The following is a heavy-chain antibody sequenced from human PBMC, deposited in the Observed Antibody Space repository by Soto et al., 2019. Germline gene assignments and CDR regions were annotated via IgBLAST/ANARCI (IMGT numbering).Heavy chain of an antibody. D-gene: IGHD1-20*01. CDR1: GFSFSDHA. Sequence: GGSLRLSCAASGFSFSDHAMHWVRRAPGKGLEWVALVAHDGTSKYYAGSVKGRFTISSDKSSNTLFLQMDSLDTEDTAVYYCERDNRITGIVDEIDLWGRGPLVTVYS. V-gene: IGHV3-30-3*01. CDR3: ERDNRITGIVDEIDL. CDR2: VAHDGTSK. J-gene: IGHJ5*02.